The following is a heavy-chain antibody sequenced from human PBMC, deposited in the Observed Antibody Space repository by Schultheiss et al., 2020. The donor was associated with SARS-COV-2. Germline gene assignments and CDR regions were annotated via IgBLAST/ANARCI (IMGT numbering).Heavy chain of an antibody. CDR2: ISYDGSNK. D-gene: IGHD6-13*01. CDR1: GFTFSNAW. V-gene: IGHV3-30*03. CDR3: ARAAVYYYGMDV. Sequence: GESLKISCAASGFTFSNAWMSWVRQAPGKGLEWVAVISYDGSNKYYADSVKGRFTISRDNSKNTLYLQMNSLRAEDTAVYYCARAAVYYYGMDVWGQGTTVTVSS. J-gene: IGHJ6*02.